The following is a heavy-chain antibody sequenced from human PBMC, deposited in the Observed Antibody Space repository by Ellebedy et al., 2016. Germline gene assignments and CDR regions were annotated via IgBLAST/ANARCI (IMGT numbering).Heavy chain of an antibody. D-gene: IGHD2-2*01. Sequence: ASVKVSXXASGYTFTRYYTHWVRQAPGQGPEWMGIITPNSGSTTYAQKFQGRVTMTRDTSTSTVYMELSSLRSEDTAVYYCARGAYCSSTSCYGSYDAFDIWGQGTMVTVSS. V-gene: IGHV1-46*01. CDR2: ITPNSGST. J-gene: IGHJ3*02. CDR3: ARGAYCSSTSCYGSYDAFDI. CDR1: GYTFTRYY.